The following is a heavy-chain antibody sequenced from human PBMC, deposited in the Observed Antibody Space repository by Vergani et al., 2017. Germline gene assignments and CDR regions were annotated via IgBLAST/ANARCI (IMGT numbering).Heavy chain of an antibody. J-gene: IGHJ3*02. D-gene: IGHD3-10*01. CDR3: AREYVRGVIDRSDAFDI. V-gene: IGHV3-74*01. CDR2: INSDGSST. CDR1: GFTFSSYW. Sequence: EVQLVESGGGLVQPGGSLRLSCAASGFTFSSYWMHWVRHAPGKGLVWVSRINSDGSSTSYADSVKGRFTISRDNAKNTLYLQMNSLRAEDTAVYYCAREYVRGVIDRSDAFDIWGQGTMVTVSS.